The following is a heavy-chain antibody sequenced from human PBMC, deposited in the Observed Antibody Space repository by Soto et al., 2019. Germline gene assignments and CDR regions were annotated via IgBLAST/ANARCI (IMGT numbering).Heavy chain of an antibody. CDR1: GFTFSSYA. Sequence: EVQLLESGGGLVQPGGSLRLSCAASGFTFSSYAMSWVRQAPGTGLEWVSAISGSGGSTYYADSVKGRFTISRDNSKNTLYLQMNSLRAEDTAVYYCAKDKSVATLGDPFDYWGQATLVTVSS. CDR3: AKDKSVATLGDPFDY. J-gene: IGHJ4*02. V-gene: IGHV3-23*01. CDR2: ISGSGGST. D-gene: IGHD5-12*01.